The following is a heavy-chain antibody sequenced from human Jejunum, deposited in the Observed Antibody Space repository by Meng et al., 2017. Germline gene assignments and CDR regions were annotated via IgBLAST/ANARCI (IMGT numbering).Heavy chain of an antibody. V-gene: IGHV4-4*03. CDR1: VGSIEISDW. CDR2: VYHSRST. J-gene: IGHJ2*01. D-gene: IGHD3-16*01. CDR3: ARADYVRYFDL. Sequence: GQLQGRGPGPGTSPETSSLSFAFSVGSIEISDWWNWIRHPPGQGVGWIGEVYHSRSTHYNPSLHSRVTISTDNTKNRFSLSLNSVTAAETAIYYCARADYVRYFDLWGRGTLVTVSS.